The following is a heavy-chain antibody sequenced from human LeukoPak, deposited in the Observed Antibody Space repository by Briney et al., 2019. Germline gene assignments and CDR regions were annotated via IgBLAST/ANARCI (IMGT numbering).Heavy chain of an antibody. CDR1: EFIFRSQA. CDR3: AKERGSAVRDYFDY. CDR2: IGPGDDT. D-gene: IGHD3-10*01. V-gene: IGHV3-23*01. Sequence: GGSLRLSCAASEFIFRSQAIGWVGQAQGKGLEWVSVIGPGDDTHYADPVKGRFTISRDNSKTTMNLQMNNLRTEDTAVYYCAKERGSAVRDYFDYWGQGTLVTVSS. J-gene: IGHJ4*02.